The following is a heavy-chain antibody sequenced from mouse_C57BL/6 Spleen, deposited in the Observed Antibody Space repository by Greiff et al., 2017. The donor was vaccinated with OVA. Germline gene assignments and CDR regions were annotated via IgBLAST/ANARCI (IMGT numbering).Heavy chain of an antibody. J-gene: IGHJ2*01. CDR3: ARGTTVIDY. Sequence: VQLQQPGAELVMPGASVKLSCKASGYTFTSYWMHWVKHRPGQGLEWIGEIDPSDSYTNYNQKFKGKSTLTVDKSSSTAYMQLSSLTSEDSAVYYCARGTTVIDYWGQGTTLTVSS. D-gene: IGHD1-1*01. CDR2: IDPSDSYT. V-gene: IGHV1-69*01. CDR1: GYTFTSYW.